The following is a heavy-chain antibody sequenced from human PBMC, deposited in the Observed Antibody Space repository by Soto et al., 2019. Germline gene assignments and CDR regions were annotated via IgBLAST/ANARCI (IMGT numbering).Heavy chain of an antibody. CDR3: ARSPFVGTMVRGVSNFDD. V-gene: IGHV4-39*01. Sequence: SETLSLTCTVSGGSISSSSYYWGWIRQPPGKGLEWIGSIYYSGSTYYNPSLKSRVTISVDTSKNQFSLKLSSVTAADTAVYYCARSPFVGTMVRGVSNFDDWGQGTLLTVSS. D-gene: IGHD3-10*01. CDR2: IYYSGST. CDR1: GGSISSSSYY. J-gene: IGHJ4*02.